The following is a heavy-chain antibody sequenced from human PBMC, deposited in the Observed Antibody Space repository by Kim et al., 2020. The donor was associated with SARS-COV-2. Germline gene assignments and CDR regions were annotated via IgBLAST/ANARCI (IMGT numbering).Heavy chain of an antibody. D-gene: IGHD3-22*01. V-gene: IGHV5-51*01. CDR3: ARQYYYDSSGRAYFDY. J-gene: IGHJ4*02. CDR2: IYPGDSDT. Sequence: GESLKISCKGSGYSFTSYWIGWVRQMPGKGLEWMGIIYPGDSDTRYSPSFQGQVTISADKSISTAYLQWSSLKASDTAMYYCARQYYYDSSGRAYFDYWGQGTLVTVSP. CDR1: GYSFTSYW.